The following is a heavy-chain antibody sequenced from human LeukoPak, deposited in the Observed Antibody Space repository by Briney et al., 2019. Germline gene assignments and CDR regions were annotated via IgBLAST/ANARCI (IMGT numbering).Heavy chain of an antibody. V-gene: IGHV1-8*03. CDR3: ARVQAARPPSGYYYYMDV. D-gene: IGHD6-6*01. CDR1: GYTLTSYD. J-gene: IGHJ6*03. Sequence: ASVKVSCKASGYTLTSYDINWVRQATGQGLEWMGWMNPNSGNTGYAQKFQGRVTITRNTSISTAYMELSSLRSEDTAVYYCARVQAARPPSGYYYYMDVWGKGTTVTVSS. CDR2: MNPNSGNT.